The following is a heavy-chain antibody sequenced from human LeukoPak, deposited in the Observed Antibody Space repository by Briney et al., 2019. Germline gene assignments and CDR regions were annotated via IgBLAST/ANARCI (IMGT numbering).Heavy chain of an antibody. Sequence: GGSLRLSCAASGFSFSSYGMHWVRQAPGKGLEWVAVVSYDGSSMYYADSVKGRFTISRDNSKNTLYLQMNSLRAEDTAVYYCARENSGYYPHFDYWGQGTLVTVSS. CDR3: ARENSGYYPHFDY. CDR1: GFSFSSYG. J-gene: IGHJ4*02. D-gene: IGHD3-22*01. CDR2: VSYDGSSM. V-gene: IGHV3-30*03.